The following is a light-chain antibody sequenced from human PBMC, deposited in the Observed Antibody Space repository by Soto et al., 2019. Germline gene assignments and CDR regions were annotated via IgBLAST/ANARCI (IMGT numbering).Light chain of an antibody. CDR2: GAS. CDR1: QSVSSSY. J-gene: IGKJ4*01. CDR3: QHYRTS. V-gene: IGKV3-20*01. Sequence: EIVLTQSPGTLSLSPGERATLSCRASQSVSSSYLAWYQQKPGQAPRQLIYGASSRVTGIPDRFSGSVSGTDFTLTITRLEPEDFAVYYCQHYRTSFGGGTRVEIK.